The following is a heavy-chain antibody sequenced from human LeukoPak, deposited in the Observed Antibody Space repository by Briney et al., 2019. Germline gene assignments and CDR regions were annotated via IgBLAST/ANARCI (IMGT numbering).Heavy chain of an antibody. Sequence: GESLRLSCAASGFHFGDYAMYWVRQAPGKGLEWVAHIGGDGSGPSYTDSVKGRFTISRDNSKNTMSLYMNNLRPEDTALYYCAKDSWPRNGTYDAFDIWGQGTMVTVSS. V-gene: IGHV3-23*01. J-gene: IGHJ3*02. CDR3: AKDSWPRNGTYDAFDI. CDR1: GFHFGDYA. D-gene: IGHD1/OR15-1a*01. CDR2: IGGDGSGP.